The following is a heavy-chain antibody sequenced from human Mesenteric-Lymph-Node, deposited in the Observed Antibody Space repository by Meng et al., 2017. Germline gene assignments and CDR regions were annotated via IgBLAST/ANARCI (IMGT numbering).Heavy chain of an antibody. CDR1: GFTFNSYT. D-gene: IGHD1-1*01. CDR3: ARPTTSGDGLDV. V-gene: IGHV3-23*01. Sequence: GESLKISCAASGFTFNSYTMSWVRQSPGKGLAWVSTISGSGVSIYYPDSVKGRFTISRDNVENTLYLQMNSLRGEDTALYFCARPTTSGDGLDVWGQGTTVTVSS. CDR2: ISGSGVSI. J-gene: IGHJ6*02.